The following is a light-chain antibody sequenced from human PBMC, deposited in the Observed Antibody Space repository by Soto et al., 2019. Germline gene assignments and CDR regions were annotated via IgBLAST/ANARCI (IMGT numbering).Light chain of an antibody. Sequence: DIPVTPSPSSFSSSVGDRVTLTFRASQDIAGYLAWYQHKPGRTPELLIHGASRLQSGVPARFSGSGSGTDFTLSINSLQPEDFATYYCQQAYSFPITFGQGTRLEIK. CDR2: GAS. J-gene: IGKJ5*01. V-gene: IGKV1D-12*01. CDR3: QQAYSFPIT. CDR1: QDIAGY.